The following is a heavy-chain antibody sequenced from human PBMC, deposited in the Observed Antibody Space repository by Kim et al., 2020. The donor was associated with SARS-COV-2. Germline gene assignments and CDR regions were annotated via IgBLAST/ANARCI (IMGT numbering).Heavy chain of an antibody. CDR2: INPNSDGT. CDR1: GYSFTGYY. J-gene: IGHJ4*02. V-gene: IGHV1-2*06. Sequence: ASVKVSCKASGYSFTGYYMHWVRQAPGQGLEWMGRINPNSDGTNYAQKFQGRVTMTRDTSISTAYMELSGLRSDDTAVYYCGKSLRDFYDIIDYWGQGTLVTVSS. D-gene: IGHD3-22*01. CDR3: GKSLRDFYDIIDY.